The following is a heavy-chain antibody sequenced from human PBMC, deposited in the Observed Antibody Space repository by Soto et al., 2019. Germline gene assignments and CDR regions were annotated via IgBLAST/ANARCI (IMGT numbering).Heavy chain of an antibody. D-gene: IGHD5-12*01. Sequence: SETLSLTRPVLGGSITSSSYYWGWIRQPPGKGLEWIGSIYYSGSTYYNPSLKSRVTISVDTSKNQFSLKLSSVTAADTAVYYCARLRPVEMATIVLGYFDYWGQGTLVTVSS. CDR1: GGSITSSSYY. CDR3: ARLRPVEMATIVLGYFDY. V-gene: IGHV4-39*01. J-gene: IGHJ4*02. CDR2: IYYSGST.